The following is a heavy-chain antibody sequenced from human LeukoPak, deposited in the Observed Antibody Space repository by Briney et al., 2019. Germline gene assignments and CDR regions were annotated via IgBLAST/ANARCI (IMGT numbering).Heavy chain of an antibody. Sequence: ASVKVSCKAPGDTLINHYISWVRQAPGQGLEWVGRIVPVIGVATYAQSLQGRVIITADRSTNTAYMELSSLRFEDSAVYFCARHSSRGHYYDFDFWGQGSLVTVSS. CDR3: ARHSSRGHYYDFDF. CDR2: IVPVIGVA. V-gene: IGHV1-69*02. CDR1: GDTLINHY. D-gene: IGHD3-22*01. J-gene: IGHJ4*02.